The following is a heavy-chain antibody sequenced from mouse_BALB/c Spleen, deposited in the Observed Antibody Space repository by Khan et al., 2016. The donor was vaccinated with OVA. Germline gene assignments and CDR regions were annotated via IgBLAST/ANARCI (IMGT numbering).Heavy chain of an antibody. D-gene: IGHD2-14*01. CDR1: GYTFTSYT. J-gene: IGHJ3*01. Sequence: QIQLVQSGAELARPGASVKMSCKASGYTFTSYTIHWINLRPGQGLEWIGFINPSNGYTNYNQKFKDKATLTADKSSTTVYMQLSSLTSDDSAVYNCVRDGAYHRNDDWFAYWGQGTLVTVSA. CDR3: VRDGAYHRNDDWFAY. V-gene: IGHV1-4*01. CDR2: INPSNGYT.